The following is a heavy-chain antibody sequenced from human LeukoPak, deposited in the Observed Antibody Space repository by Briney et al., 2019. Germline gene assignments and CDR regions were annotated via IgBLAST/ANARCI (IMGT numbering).Heavy chain of an antibody. Sequence: SETLSLTCSVSGDSISSYHWRWVRQPPGKGLEWVGYIYYSGNTNYNPSLKSRVTISVDTSKSQFSLKLNSVTAADTAVYYCARLYHYESGRYWYYFDHWGQGTLVTVFS. CDR2: IYYSGNT. CDR3: ARLYHYESGRYWYYFDH. CDR1: GDSISSYH. D-gene: IGHD3-22*01. V-gene: IGHV4-59*01. J-gene: IGHJ4*02.